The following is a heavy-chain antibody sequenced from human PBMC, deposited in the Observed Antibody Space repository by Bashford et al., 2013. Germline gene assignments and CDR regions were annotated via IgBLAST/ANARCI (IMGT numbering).Heavy chain of an antibody. CDR3: ARGGGDFWSEYSDITWLDP. Sequence: GSLRLSCAVSGFTVSNNYMSWVRQAPGKGLEWVSVIYSGGITYHADSVKGRFTISRDSSKNTLYLQMNSLRAADTAVYYCARGGGDFWSEYSDITWLDPWGQGTLVTVSS. CDR1: GFTVSNNY. J-gene: IGHJ5*02. V-gene: IGHV3-53*01. CDR2: IYSGGIT. D-gene: IGHD3-3*01.